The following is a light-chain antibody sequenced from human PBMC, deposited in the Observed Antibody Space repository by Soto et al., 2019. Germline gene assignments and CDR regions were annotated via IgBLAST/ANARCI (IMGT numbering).Light chain of an antibody. CDR1: RNVSIY. CDR2: ATS. J-gene: IGKJ5*01. V-gene: IGKV1-39*01. Sequence: EIPLTQSPSSLAASVGDRLTLTCRASRNVSIYLNWYQHKPGKGPTLLIHATSNLQIGVPSRFSGSGSGTDFTLTISSLEPEDFGTYYCQQSYKMPSFGQGTRLEI. CDR3: QQSYKMPS.